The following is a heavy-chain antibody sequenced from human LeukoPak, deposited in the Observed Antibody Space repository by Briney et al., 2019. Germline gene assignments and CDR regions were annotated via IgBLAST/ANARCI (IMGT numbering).Heavy chain of an antibody. CDR3: AKASANFWSGYPYYFDY. CDR1: GGSFSGYY. V-gene: IGHV4-34*01. J-gene: IGHJ4*02. CDR2: INHSGST. Sequence: SETLSLTCAVYGGSFSGYYWSWIRQPPGKGLEWIGEINHSGSTNYNPSLKSRVTISVDTSKNQFSLKLSSVTAADTAVYYCAKASANFWSGYPYYFDYWGQGTLVTVSS. D-gene: IGHD3-3*01.